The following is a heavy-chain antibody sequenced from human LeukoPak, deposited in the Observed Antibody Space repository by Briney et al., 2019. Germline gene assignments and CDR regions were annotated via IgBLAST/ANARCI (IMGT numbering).Heavy chain of an antibody. J-gene: IGHJ4*02. Sequence: ASVKVSCKASGYTFTGYYMHWVRQAPGQGLEWMGWINPNSGGTNYAQKFQGWATMTRDTSISTAYMELSRLRSDDTAVYYCARELSGYYFDYWGQGTLVTVSS. CDR1: GYTFTGYY. CDR3: ARELSGYYFDY. V-gene: IGHV1-2*04. CDR2: INPNSGGT. D-gene: IGHD3-22*01.